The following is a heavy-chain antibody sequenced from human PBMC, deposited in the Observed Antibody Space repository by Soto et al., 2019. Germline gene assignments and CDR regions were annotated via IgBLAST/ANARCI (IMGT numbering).Heavy chain of an antibody. CDR3: ARVFSLGSDAFDI. D-gene: IGHD3-16*01. CDR1: GFTFSSYW. Sequence: GGSLRLSCAASGFTFSSYWMHWVRQAPGKGLVWVSRINSDGSSASYADSVKGRFTISRDNAKNTLYLQMNSLRAEDTAVYYCARVFSLGSDAFDIWGQGTMVTVSS. CDR2: INSDGSSA. V-gene: IGHV3-74*01. J-gene: IGHJ3*02.